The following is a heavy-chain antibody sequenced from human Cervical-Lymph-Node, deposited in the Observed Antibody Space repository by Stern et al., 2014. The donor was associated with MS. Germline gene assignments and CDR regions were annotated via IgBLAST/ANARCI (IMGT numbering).Heavy chain of an antibody. V-gene: IGHV1-58*01. J-gene: IGHJ3*02. CDR3: AAEPMYYYDSVGAFDI. D-gene: IGHD3-22*01. CDR1: GFTFTSSA. CDR2: IGVGSGNT. Sequence: QLVQSGPEVKTPGTSVKVSCKASGFTFTSSAVQWVRQARGQRLEWIGWIGVGSGNTNYAQKFQERVTITRDMSTSTAYMELSSLRSEDTAVYYCAAEPMYYYDSVGAFDIWGQGTMVTVSS.